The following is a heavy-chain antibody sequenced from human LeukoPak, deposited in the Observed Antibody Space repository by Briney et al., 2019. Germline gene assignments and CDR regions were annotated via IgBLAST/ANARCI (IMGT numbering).Heavy chain of an antibody. V-gene: IGHV1-46*01. D-gene: IGHD2/OR15-2a*01. J-gene: IGHJ5*02. Sequence: ASVKVSCKASGYTFTSYYMHWVRQAPGQGLEWMGIISPSGGSTSYAQKFQGRVTMTRDMSTSTVYMELSSLRSEDTAVYYCASSSSYYFGFDPWGQGTLVTVSS. CDR2: ISPSGGST. CDR1: GYTFTSYY. CDR3: ASSSSYYFGFDP.